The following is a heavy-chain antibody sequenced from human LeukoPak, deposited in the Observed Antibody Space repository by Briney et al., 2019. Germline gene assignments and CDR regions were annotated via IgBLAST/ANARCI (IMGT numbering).Heavy chain of an antibody. CDR2: IYTSGST. CDR3: ARGGGSWYYDSSGQDAFDI. CDR1: GGSISSYY. D-gene: IGHD3-22*01. J-gene: IGHJ3*02. Sequence: PSETLSLTCTVSGGSISSYYWSWIRQPAGKGLEWIGRIYTSGSTNYNPSLKSRVTMSVDTSKNQFSLKLSSVTAADTAVYYCARGGGSWYYDSSGQDAFDIWGQGTMVTVSS. V-gene: IGHV4-4*07.